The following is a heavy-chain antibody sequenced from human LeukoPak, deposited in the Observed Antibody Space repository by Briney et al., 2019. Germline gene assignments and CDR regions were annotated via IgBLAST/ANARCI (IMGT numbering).Heavy chain of an antibody. CDR1: GFTFSDYW. CDR3: AKDPRGYSYGYTNYYFDY. J-gene: IGHJ4*02. D-gene: IGHD5-18*01. Sequence: GGSLRLSCAASGFTFSDYWMHWVRQAPGKGLVWVSRISSDGSRVTYADSVKGRFTISRDNSKNTLYLQMNSLRAEDTAVYYCAKDPRGYSYGYTNYYFDYWGQGTLVTVSS. V-gene: IGHV3-74*01. CDR2: ISSDGSRV.